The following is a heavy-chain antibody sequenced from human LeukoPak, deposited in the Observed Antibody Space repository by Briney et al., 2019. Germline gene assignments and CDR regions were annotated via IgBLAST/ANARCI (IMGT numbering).Heavy chain of an antibody. J-gene: IGHJ5*02. CDR1: GGSISGYY. V-gene: IGHV4-34*01. D-gene: IGHD4-23*01. CDR2: INHSGST. Sequence: SETLSLTCTVSGGSISGYYWSWIRQPPGKGLEWIGEINHSGSTNYNPSLKSRVTMSVDTSKNQFSLKLSSVTAADTAVYYCARDVSTVVTWGVLKNWFDPWGQGTLVTVSS. CDR3: ARDVSTVVTWGVLKNWFDP.